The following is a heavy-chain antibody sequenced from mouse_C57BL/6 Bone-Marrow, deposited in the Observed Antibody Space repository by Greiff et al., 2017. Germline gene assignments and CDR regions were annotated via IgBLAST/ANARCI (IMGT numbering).Heavy chain of an antibody. V-gene: IGHV5-9-3*01. CDR3: ARQLVYAMDY. CDR1: GFTFSSYA. D-gene: IGHD3-1*01. CDR2: ISSGGSYT. Sequence: EVKLQESGGGLVKPGGSLKLSCAASGFTFSSYAMSWVRQTPEKRLEWVATISSGGSYTYYPDSVKGRFTISRDNAKNTLYLQMSSLRSEDTAMHYCARQLVYAMDYWGQGTSVTVSS. J-gene: IGHJ4*01.